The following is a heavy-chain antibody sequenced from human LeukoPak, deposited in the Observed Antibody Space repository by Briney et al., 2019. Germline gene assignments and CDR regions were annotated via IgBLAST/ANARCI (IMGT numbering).Heavy chain of an antibody. Sequence: GGSLRLSCAASGFTFSSYAMSWVRQAPGKGLEWVSAISGSGGSTYYADSVKGRFTISRDNSKNTLYLQMNSLRAEDTAAYYCAKSKQQLVRVDYYYYMDVWGKGTTVTVSS. CDR2: ISGSGGST. V-gene: IGHV3-23*01. CDR3: AKSKQQLVRVDYYYYMDV. J-gene: IGHJ6*03. CDR1: GFTFSSYA. D-gene: IGHD6-13*01.